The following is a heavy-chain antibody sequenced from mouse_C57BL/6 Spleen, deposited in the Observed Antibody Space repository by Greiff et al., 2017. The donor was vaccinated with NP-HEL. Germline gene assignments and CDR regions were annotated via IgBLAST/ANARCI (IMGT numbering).Heavy chain of an antibody. V-gene: IGHV1-64*01. CDR2: IHPNSGST. D-gene: IGHD1-2*01. Sequence: QVQLQQPGAELVKPGASVKLSCKASGYTFTSYWMHWVKQRPGQGLEWIGMIHPNSGSTNYNEKFKSKATLTVDKSSSTAYMQLSSLTSEDSAVYYCAPLHVGDAMDYWGQGTSVTVSS. CDR1: GYTFTSYW. J-gene: IGHJ4*01. CDR3: APLHVGDAMDY.